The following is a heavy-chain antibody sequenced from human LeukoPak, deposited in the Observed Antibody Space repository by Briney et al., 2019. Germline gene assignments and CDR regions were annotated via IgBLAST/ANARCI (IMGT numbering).Heavy chain of an antibody. CDR3: ARGFGTGSSWASGFQS. V-gene: IGHV3-30-3*01. Sequence: PGGSLRLSCAASGFTFSSYSMHWVRQPPGKGLEWVEVISYDGNNKYYADSVKDRFTISRDNSKNTLYLQMNSLRHEDTAVYYCARGFGTGSSWASGFQSWGQGTLVTVSS. CDR1: GFTFSSYS. J-gene: IGHJ1*01. D-gene: IGHD6-13*01. CDR2: ISYDGNNK.